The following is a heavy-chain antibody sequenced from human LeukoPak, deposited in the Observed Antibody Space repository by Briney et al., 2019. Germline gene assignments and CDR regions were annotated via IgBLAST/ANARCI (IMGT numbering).Heavy chain of an antibody. V-gene: IGHV4-38-2*02. CDR1: AYSISSGYY. CDR3: ARDHLANLASRLFDP. J-gene: IGHJ5*02. Sequence: SETLSLTCTVSAYSISSGYYWGWIRQPPGKGLEWIGSIHHSGRTYYNPSLKSRVTISIDTSKNQFSLKLSSATAADTAVYYCARDHLANLASRLFDPWGQGTLVTVSS. D-gene: IGHD3-3*01. CDR2: IHHSGRT.